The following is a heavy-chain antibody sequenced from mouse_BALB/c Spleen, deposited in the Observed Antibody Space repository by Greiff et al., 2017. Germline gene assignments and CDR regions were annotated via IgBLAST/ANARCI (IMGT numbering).Heavy chain of an antibody. CDR3: TRCDYHAMDY. CDR2: IYPSDSYT. CDR1: GYTFTSYW. Sequence: QVQLKQPGAELVRPGASVKLSCKASGYTFTSYWINWVKQRPGQGLEWIGNIYPSDSYTNYNQKFKDKATLTVDKSSSTAYMQLSSPTSEDSAVYYCTRCDYHAMDYWGQGTSVTVSS. V-gene: IGHV1-69*02. J-gene: IGHJ4*01.